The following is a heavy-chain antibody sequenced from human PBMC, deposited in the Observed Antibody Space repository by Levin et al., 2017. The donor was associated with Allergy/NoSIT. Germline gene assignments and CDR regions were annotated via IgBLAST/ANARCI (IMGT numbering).Heavy chain of an antibody. J-gene: IGHJ5*02. Sequence: GESLKISCAASGFTFSSYAMSWVRQAPGKGLEWVSAISGSGGSTYYADSVKGRFTISRDNSKNTLYLQMNSLRAEDTAVYYCAKAGSPIRITMVAKGWFDPWGQGTLVTVSS. V-gene: IGHV3-23*01. CDR3: AKAGSPIRITMVAKGWFDP. D-gene: IGHD3-10*01. CDR2: ISGSGGST. CDR1: GFTFSSYA.